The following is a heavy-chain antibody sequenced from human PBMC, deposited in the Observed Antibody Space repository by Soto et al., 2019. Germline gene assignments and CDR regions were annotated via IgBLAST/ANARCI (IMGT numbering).Heavy chain of an antibody. Sequence: SETLSLTCPVSCASLNNNAYYWSWIRQTPGKGLAWIGYVYYSGTTDYIPSLKSRRSMSIHKPQNQFTLKPNSVTAADTASYYCASISYLYHKWYFHLWRSGTLVTVCS. D-gene: IGHD6-6*01. V-gene: IGHV4-30-4*01. J-gene: IGHJ2*01. CDR1: CASLNNNAYY. CDR3: ASISYLYHKWYFHL. CDR2: VYYSGTT.